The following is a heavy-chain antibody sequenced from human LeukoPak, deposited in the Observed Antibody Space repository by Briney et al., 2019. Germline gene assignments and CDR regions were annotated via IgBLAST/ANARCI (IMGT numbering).Heavy chain of an antibody. CDR1: GYTFTGYY. J-gene: IGHJ6*03. CDR2: INPNSGGT. D-gene: IGHD5-24*01. Sequence: ATVKVSCKASGYTFTGYYMHWVRQAPGQGLEWMGRINPNSGGTNYAQKFQGRVTMTRDTSIGTAYMELSRLRSDDTAVYYCARLVGDGYSIYYYYYYMDVWGKGTTVTVSS. V-gene: IGHV1-2*06. CDR3: ARLVGDGYSIYYYYYYMDV.